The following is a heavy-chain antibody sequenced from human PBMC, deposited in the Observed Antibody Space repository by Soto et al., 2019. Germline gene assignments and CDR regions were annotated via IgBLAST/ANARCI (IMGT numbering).Heavy chain of an antibody. CDR1: GYSFTSYW. Sequence: GESLKISCKGSGYSFTSYWIGWVRQMPGKGLEWMGIIYPGDSDTRYSPSFQGQVTISADKSISTAYLQWSSLKASDTAMYYCATHKVSGYYYYGMDVWGQGTTVTVSS. CDR2: IYPGDSDT. CDR3: ATHKVSGYYYYGMDV. J-gene: IGHJ6*02. V-gene: IGHV5-51*01.